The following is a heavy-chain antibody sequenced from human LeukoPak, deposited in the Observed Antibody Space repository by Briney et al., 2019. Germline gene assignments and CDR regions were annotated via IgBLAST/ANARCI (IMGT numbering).Heavy chain of an antibody. D-gene: IGHD6-19*01. CDR3: EGLNGWYDIDY. CDR1: GYTFTGYC. J-gene: IGHJ4*01. Sequence: GASVKVSCKSSGYTFTGYCLHWVRQAPGQGLEWRGWINPNSGGTDCDQKFQGRVIITRDPSISTAYMEESRRESDDTAVYCCEGLNGWYDIDYWGQGTLVTVSS. CDR2: INPNSGGT. V-gene: IGHV1-2*02.